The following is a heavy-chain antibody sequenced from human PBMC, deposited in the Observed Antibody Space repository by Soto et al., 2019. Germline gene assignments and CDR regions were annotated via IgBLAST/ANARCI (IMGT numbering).Heavy chain of an antibody. D-gene: IGHD6-13*01. Sequence: QVQLVESGGGVVQPGRSLRLSCAASGFTFSSYAMHWVRQAPGKGLEWVAVISYDGSNKYYADSVKGRFTISRDNSKNTLYLQMNSLRAEDTAEHYCAREYSSWYFLNYYGMDVWGQGTTVTVSS. CDR1: GFTFSSYA. J-gene: IGHJ6*02. V-gene: IGHV3-30-3*01. CDR2: ISYDGSNK. CDR3: AREYSSWYFLNYYGMDV.